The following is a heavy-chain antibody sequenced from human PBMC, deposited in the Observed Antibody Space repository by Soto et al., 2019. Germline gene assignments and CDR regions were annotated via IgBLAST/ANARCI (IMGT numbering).Heavy chain of an antibody. D-gene: IGHD1-1*01. V-gene: IGHV3-15*01. CDR2: IKTKPDDGTI. J-gene: IGHJ4*02. CDR3: TTSNLGVDF. CDR1: GLIFSDVW. Sequence: PGGSLILSCAASGLIFSDVWMTWVRQAPGKGLEWVGRIKTKPDDGTIDYAAPVRGRFTISRDDSKNTLYLQMTSLTPDDTGVYYCTTSNLGVDFWGPGNLVTVSS.